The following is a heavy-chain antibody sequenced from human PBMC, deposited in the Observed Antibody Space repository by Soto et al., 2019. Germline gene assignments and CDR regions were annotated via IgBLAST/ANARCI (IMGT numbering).Heavy chain of an antibody. D-gene: IGHD2-15*01. J-gene: IGHJ1*01. CDR1: GYKFTTYF. CDR2: IHPSGDT. V-gene: IGHV1-46*01. CDR3: VRGYCTTSPCSGDFQS. Sequence: ASVKVSCKASGYKFTTYFIHWVRQAPGQGLEWMGMIHPSGDTGYAQKFWGRVTMTIDTSTTTAYMELRNLTSEDTAVYFSVRGYCTTSPCSGDFQSWGQGTLVPVPQ.